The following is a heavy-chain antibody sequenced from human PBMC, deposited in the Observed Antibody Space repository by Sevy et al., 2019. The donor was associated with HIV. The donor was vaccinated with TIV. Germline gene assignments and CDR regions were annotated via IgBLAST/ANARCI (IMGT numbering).Heavy chain of an antibody. V-gene: IGHV4-59*13. CDR1: GGSISSYY. CDR3: AIALRDYYDSSGYYYFDY. D-gene: IGHD3-22*01. Sequence: SETLSLTCTVSGGSISSYYCSWIRQPRGKGLEWIGYIYYSGSTNYNPSLKSRVTISVDTSKNQFSLKLSSVTAADTAVYYCAIALRDYYDSSGYYYFDYWGQGTLVTVSS. J-gene: IGHJ4*02. CDR2: IYYSGST.